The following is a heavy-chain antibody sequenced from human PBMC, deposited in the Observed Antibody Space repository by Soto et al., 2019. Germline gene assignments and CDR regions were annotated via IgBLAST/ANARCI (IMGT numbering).Heavy chain of an antibody. D-gene: IGHD6-13*01. V-gene: IGHV3-21*01. J-gene: IGHJ4*02. CDR1: GFTFSIYS. CDR2: ISSSSSYI. Sequence: GGSLRLSWAASGFTFSIYSMNWVRQAPGKGLEWVSSISSSSSYIYYADSVKGRFTISRDNAKNSLYLQMNSLRAEDTAVYYCASGSTPRDIAAAAGYWGQGTLVTVSS. CDR3: ASGSTPRDIAAAAGY.